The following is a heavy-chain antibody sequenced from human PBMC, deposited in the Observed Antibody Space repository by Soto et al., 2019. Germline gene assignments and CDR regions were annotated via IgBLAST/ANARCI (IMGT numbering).Heavy chain of an antibody. CDR1: GYTFTSYG. CDR2: ISAYNGNT. J-gene: IGHJ5*02. Sequence: ASVKVSCKASGYTFTSYGISWVRQAPGQGLEWMGWISAYNGNTNYAQNLQGRITMTTDTSTSTAYMELRSLRSDDTAVYYCVRQGVVVPRGISEFDPWGQGTLVTVSS. V-gene: IGHV1-18*04. D-gene: IGHD2-2*01. CDR3: VRQGVVVPRGISEFDP.